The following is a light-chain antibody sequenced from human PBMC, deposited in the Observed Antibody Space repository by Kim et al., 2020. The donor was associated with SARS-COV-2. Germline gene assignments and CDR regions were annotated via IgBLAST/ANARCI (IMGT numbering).Light chain of an antibody. CDR1: QDISNY. CDR2: AAS. Sequence: ASVGDRVNITCRASQDISNYLAWCQQKPGKAPKLLSYAASALQTGVPSRFSGSGSGTDFTLTVTSLQPEDVATYYCQKCDSAPWTFGQGTKVDIK. CDR3: QKCDSAPWT. V-gene: IGKV1-27*01. J-gene: IGKJ1*01.